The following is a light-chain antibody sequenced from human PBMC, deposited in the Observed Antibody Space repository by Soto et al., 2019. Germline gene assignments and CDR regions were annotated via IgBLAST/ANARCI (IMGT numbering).Light chain of an antibody. Sequence: IVLTQSPATLSLSPGARATLSCRAGQSVSNYLAWSRQKPGQAPRLLIYDTFNRATGIPARFSGSGSGTDFTLTISSLEPEDLAVYFCVQRSTWPWTSGQGTKVEIK. CDR2: DTF. CDR3: VQRSTWPWT. V-gene: IGKV3-11*01. CDR1: QSVSNY. J-gene: IGKJ1*01.